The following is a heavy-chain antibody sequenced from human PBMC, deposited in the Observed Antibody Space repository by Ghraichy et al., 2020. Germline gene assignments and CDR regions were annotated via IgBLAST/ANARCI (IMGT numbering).Heavy chain of an antibody. D-gene: IGHD3-10*01. Sequence: LSLTCAASGFTFSSYSMNWVRQAPGKGLEWVSSISSSSSYIYYADSVKGRFTISRDNAKNSLYLQMNSLRAEDTAVYYCARVGFGEGNFDYWGQGTLVTVSS. CDR1: GFTFSSYS. J-gene: IGHJ4*02. CDR2: ISSSSSYI. CDR3: ARVGFGEGNFDY. V-gene: IGHV3-21*01.